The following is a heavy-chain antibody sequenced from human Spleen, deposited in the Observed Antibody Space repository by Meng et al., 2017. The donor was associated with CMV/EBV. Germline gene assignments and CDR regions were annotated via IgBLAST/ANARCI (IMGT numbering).Heavy chain of an antibody. CDR1: GGTFSSYA. V-gene: IGHV1-8*02. Sequence: ASVKVSCKASGGTFSSYAISWVRQATGQGLEWMGWMNPNSGNTGYAQKFQGRVTMTRNTSISTAYMELSSLRSEDTAVYYCARVMKGGSCSSTSCYRRGWFDPWGQGTLVTVSS. J-gene: IGHJ5*02. D-gene: IGHD2-2*02. CDR3: ARVMKGGSCSSTSCYRRGWFDP. CDR2: MNPNSGNT.